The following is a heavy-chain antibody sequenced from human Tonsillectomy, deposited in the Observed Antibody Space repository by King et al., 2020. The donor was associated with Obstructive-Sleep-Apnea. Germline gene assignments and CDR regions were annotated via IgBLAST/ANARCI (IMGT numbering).Heavy chain of an antibody. CDR3: AKDFFYDSSGPHPT. V-gene: IGHV3-9*01. Sequence: VQLVESGGGLVQPGRSLRLSCAASGFTFDDYAMHWVRQAPGKGLEWVSGISWNSGSIGYADSVKGRFTISRDNAKNSLYLQMNSLRAEDTALYYCAKDFFYDSSGPHPTWGQGTLVTVSS. CDR1: GFTFDDYA. CDR2: ISWNSGSI. J-gene: IGHJ5*02. D-gene: IGHD3-22*01.